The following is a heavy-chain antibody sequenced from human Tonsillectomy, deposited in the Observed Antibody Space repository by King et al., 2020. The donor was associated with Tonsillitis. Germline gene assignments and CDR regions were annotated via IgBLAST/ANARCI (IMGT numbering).Heavy chain of an antibody. CDR1: GFTFSSYS. V-gene: IGHV3-21*01. D-gene: IGHD2-15*01. CDR2: ISSSSSYI. Sequence: VQLVESGGGLVKPGGSLRLSCAASGFTFSSYSMNWVRQAPGKGLEWVSCISSSSSYIYYADSVKGRFTISRDNAKNSLYLQMNSLRAEDTAVYYCAREVSKRVAYGMDVWGQGTTVTVSS. CDR3: AREVSKRVAYGMDV. J-gene: IGHJ6*02.